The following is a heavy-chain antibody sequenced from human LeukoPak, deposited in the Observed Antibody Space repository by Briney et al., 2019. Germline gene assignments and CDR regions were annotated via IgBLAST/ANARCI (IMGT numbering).Heavy chain of an antibody. Sequence: PGGSLRLSCEVSGFTFSKYGMHWVRQAPGKGLEWVSTIRYDGSTEYYADSVRGRFTISRDNSGNTLFLQMNSLGAEDTAVYYCVRDTITYEIFPGSPDSWGREPWSSSRQ. CDR2: IRYDGSTE. V-gene: IGHV3-30*02. CDR3: VRDTITYEIFPGSPDS. D-gene: IGHD3-9*01. J-gene: IGHJ5*01. CDR1: GFTFSKYG.